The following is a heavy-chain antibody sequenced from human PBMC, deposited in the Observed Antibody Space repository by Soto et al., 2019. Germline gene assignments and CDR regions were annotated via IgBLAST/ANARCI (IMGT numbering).Heavy chain of an antibody. CDR3: AKVVVAATGLSRPYGMDV. V-gene: IGHV3-30*18. CDR2: ISYDGSNK. J-gene: IGHJ6*02. CDR1: GFTFSSDG. D-gene: IGHD2-15*01. Sequence: GWSLRLSCAASGFTFSSDGMHWVRQAPGKGLEWVAVISYDGSNKYYADSVKGRFTISRDNSKNTLYLQMNRLRAEDTAVYYCAKVVVAATGLSRPYGMDVWGQGTKV.